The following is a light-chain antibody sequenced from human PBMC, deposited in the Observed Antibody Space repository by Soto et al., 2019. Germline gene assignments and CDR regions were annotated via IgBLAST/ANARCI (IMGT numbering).Light chain of an antibody. CDR3: QQYNNWPPWT. V-gene: IGKV3-11*01. CDR2: DAS. CDR1: QTVSNY. J-gene: IGKJ1*01. Sequence: IFSESLTTLSLSPGDRATLSCRASQTVSNYLAWYQQKPGQAPRLLIYDASKRATGIPARFSGSGSGTDFTLTISRLEPEDFAVYYCQQYNNWPPWTFGQRAKVDI.